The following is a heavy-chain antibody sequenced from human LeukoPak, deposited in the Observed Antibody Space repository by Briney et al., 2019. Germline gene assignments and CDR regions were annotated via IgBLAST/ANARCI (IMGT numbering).Heavy chain of an antibody. CDR1: GFTFSSYA. V-gene: IGHV3-23*01. J-gene: IGHJ4*02. CDR3: AKEVFRTVTKSYFES. D-gene: IGHD4-17*01. CDR2: ISGSESGGST. Sequence: GGSLRLSCAASGFTFSSYAMSWVRQAPGKGLEWVSAISGSESGGSTYYADAVKGRFTISRDNSKNTLFLQMNSLRAEDTAVFYCAKEVFRTVTKSYFESWGQGTLVTVSS.